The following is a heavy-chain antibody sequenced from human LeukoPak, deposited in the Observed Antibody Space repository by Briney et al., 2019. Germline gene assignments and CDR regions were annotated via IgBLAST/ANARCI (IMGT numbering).Heavy chain of an antibody. Sequence: GGSLRLSCAASGFTFSSYWMNWARQAPGKGLEWVASINHNGNVNYYVDSVKGRFTISKDNAKNSLYLQMNSLRAEDTAVYYCARAGGSTVSHSDYWGQGTLVTVSS. J-gene: IGHJ4*02. D-gene: IGHD4-17*01. V-gene: IGHV3-7*01. CDR2: INHNGNVN. CDR3: ARAGGSTVSHSDY. CDR1: GFTFSSYW.